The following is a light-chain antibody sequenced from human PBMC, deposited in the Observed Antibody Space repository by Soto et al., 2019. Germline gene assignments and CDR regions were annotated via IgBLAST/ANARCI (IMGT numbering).Light chain of an antibody. CDR1: QSISSS. CDR3: QQFNNWPIS. J-gene: IGKJ3*01. CDR2: DAS. V-gene: IGKV3-15*01. Sequence: EVVMTQSPATLSVSPGERATLFCRASQSISSSLAWYQQKPGQAPRLLIYDASTRATGVPARFSGSGSGTEFTLTISSLQSEDSAVYCCQQFNNWPISFSPGTKVDIK.